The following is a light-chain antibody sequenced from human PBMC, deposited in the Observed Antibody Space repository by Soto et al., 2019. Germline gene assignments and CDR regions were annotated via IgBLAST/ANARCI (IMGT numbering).Light chain of an antibody. CDR2: DAS. CDR1: KGISIA. J-gene: IGKJ4*01. Sequence: AIQLTQSQSSLSESVGAKATTPSRASKGISIALAWYQHKPGRAPRLLIYDASSLQSGVSSRFSGSGSGTDFTLTISSLQPEDFATYYCQQFQSYALTFGGGTKLEIK. V-gene: IGKV1-13*02. CDR3: QQFQSYALT.